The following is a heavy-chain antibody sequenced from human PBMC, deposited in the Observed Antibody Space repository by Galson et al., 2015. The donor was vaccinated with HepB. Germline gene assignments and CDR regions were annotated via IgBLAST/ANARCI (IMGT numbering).Heavy chain of an antibody. CDR3: ARVRRDSSGYYRDAFDI. V-gene: IGHV1-2*06. D-gene: IGHD3-22*01. Sequence: SVKVSCKASGYTFTGYYMHWVRQAPGQGLEWMGRINPNSGGTNYAQKFQGRVTMTRDTSISTAYMELSRLRSDDTAVYYCARVRRDSSGYYRDAFDIWGQGTMVTVSS. J-gene: IGHJ3*02. CDR2: INPNSGGT. CDR1: GYTFTGYY.